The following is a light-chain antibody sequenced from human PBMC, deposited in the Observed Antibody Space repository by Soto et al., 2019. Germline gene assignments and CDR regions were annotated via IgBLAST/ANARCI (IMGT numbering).Light chain of an antibody. CDR3: SSYTDSSPFV. V-gene: IGLV2-14*03. CDR1: SSDVGSYNY. J-gene: IGLJ1*01. Sequence: QSVLTQPASVSGSPGQSITISCTGTSSDVGSYNYVSWYQHQPGKAPKLMIYHVSNRPSGVSNRFSGSKSGNTASLTISGLQAEDEADYYCSSYTDSSPFVFGTGTKVTVL. CDR2: HVS.